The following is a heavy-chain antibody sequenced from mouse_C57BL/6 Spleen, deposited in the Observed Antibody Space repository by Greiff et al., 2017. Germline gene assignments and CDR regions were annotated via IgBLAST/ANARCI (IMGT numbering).Heavy chain of an antibody. CDR1: GYTFTDYY. Sequence: VQLQQSGPELVKPGASVKISCKASGYTFTDYYMNWVKQSHGKSLEWIGDINPNNGGTSYNQKFKGKATLTVDKSSSTAYMELRSLTSKDSAVYYCASYDYDQFAYWGKGTLVTVSA. J-gene: IGHJ3*01. CDR3: ASYDYDQFAY. V-gene: IGHV1-26*01. D-gene: IGHD2-4*01. CDR2: INPNNGGT.